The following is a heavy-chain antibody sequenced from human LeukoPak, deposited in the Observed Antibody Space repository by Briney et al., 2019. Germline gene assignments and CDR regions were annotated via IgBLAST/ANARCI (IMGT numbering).Heavy chain of an antibody. V-gene: IGHV1-18*01. Sequence: GASVKVSCKASGYTFTSYGISWVRQAPGQGLEWMGWISAYNGNTNYAQKLQGRVTMTTDTSTSTAYMELRSLRSDDTAVYYCARIDYDSSGYHYRIDYYFDYWGQGTLVTVSS. D-gene: IGHD3-22*01. CDR3: ARIDYDSSGYHYRIDYYFDY. CDR1: GYTFTSYG. J-gene: IGHJ4*02. CDR2: ISAYNGNT.